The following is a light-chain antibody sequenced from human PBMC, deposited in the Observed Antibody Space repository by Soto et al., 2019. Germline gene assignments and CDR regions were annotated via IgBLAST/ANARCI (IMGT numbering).Light chain of an antibody. J-gene: IGKJ3*01. CDR2: GAS. CDR1: QSVSSN. CDR3: QQYNNWPFT. V-gene: IGKV3-15*01. Sequence: EIVMTQSPATLSVSPGERATLSCRASQSVSSNLAWYQQKPGQAPRLLLYGASTRATGIPARFRGSGSGTEFTLTISSLQSEDFAVYYCQQYNNWPFTFGPGTKVDIK.